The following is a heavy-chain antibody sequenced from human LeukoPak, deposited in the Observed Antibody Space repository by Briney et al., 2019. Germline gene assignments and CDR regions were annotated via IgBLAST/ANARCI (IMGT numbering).Heavy chain of an antibody. J-gene: IGHJ4*02. D-gene: IGHD3-9*01. Sequence: ASVKVSCKAPEYTFTGYYMHWVRQAPGQGLEWMGRINPNSGGTNYAQKFQGRVTKTRDTSITTAYMELSRLRSDDTAVYYCARGSGYFGWANTDGGVDYWGQGTLVTVSS. V-gene: IGHV1-2*06. CDR2: INPNSGGT. CDR1: EYTFTGYY. CDR3: ARGSGYFGWANTDGGVDY.